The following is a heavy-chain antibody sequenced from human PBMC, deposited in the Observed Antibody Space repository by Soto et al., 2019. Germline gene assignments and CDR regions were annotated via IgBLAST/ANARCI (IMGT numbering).Heavy chain of an antibody. CDR1: GYTFTSYY. V-gene: IGHV1-46*01. D-gene: IGHD5-18*01. Sequence: WASVKVSCKASGYTFTSYYMHWVRQAPGQGLEWMGLINPSGGSTSYAQKFQGRVTMTRDTSTSTVYMELSSLRSEDTAVYYCARVRPPRGYSYGFIQPWGQGTLVTVSS. J-gene: IGHJ4*02. CDR2: INPSGGST. CDR3: ARVRPPRGYSYGFIQP.